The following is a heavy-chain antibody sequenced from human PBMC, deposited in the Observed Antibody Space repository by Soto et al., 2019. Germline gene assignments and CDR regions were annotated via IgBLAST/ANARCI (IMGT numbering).Heavy chain of an antibody. J-gene: IGHJ4*02. CDR2: INEDGSEK. Sequence: EVQLVESGGGLVQPGGSLRLSCAASGFTFSTYWMSWVRQVTGKGLEWVANINEDGSEKYYLDSVKGRFAISRDNSKNTLYLQMNNLRADDTAVYYCARAGGIAAAATLGYWGQGTLVTVSS. CDR1: GFTFSTYW. D-gene: IGHD6-13*01. V-gene: IGHV3-7*05. CDR3: ARAGGIAAAATLGY.